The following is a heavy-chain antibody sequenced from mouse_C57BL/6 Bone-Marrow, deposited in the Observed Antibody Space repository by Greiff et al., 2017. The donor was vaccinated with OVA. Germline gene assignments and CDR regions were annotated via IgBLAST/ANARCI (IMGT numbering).Heavy chain of an antibody. Sequence: VQLPESGPVLVKPGASVKMSCKASGYTFTDYYMNWVKQSHGKSLEWIGVINPYNGGTSYNQKFKGKATLTVDKSSSTAYMELNSLTSEDSAVYYCAGSLIYYGSSYWYFDVWGTGTTVTVSS. CDR3: AGSLIYYGSSYWYFDV. J-gene: IGHJ1*03. CDR1: GYTFTDYY. D-gene: IGHD1-1*01. CDR2: INPYNGGT. V-gene: IGHV1-19*01.